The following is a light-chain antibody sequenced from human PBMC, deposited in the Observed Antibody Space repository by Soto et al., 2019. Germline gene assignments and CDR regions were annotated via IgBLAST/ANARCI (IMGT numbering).Light chain of an antibody. CDR3: QQLKSYPLT. J-gene: IGKJ4*01. CDR2: AAS. CDR1: QDISNY. Sequence: DLQLTQSPSFLSASVGDRVTITCRASQDISNYLAWYQQKAGKAPKLLIYAASTLQRGVPSRFSGSGSGTEFPLTISSLQPEDFAAYYCQQLKSYPLTFGGGTKVEIK. V-gene: IGKV1-9*01.